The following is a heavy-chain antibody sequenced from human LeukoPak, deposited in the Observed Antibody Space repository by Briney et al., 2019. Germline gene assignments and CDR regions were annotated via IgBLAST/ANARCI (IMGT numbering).Heavy chain of an antibody. J-gene: IGHJ4*02. CDR2: IIPILGIA. Sequence: ASVKVSCKASGGTFSSYAISWVRQAPGQGLEWMGRIIPILGIANYAQKFQGRVTITADKSTSTACMELSSLRSEDTAVYYCAREYCSSTSCYGPPIDYWGQGTLVTVSS. CDR3: AREYCSSTSCYGPPIDY. CDR1: GGTFSSYA. V-gene: IGHV1-69*04. D-gene: IGHD2-2*01.